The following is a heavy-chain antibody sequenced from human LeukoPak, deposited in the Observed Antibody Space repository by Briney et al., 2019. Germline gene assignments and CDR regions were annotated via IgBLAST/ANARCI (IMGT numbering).Heavy chain of an antibody. CDR1: GFTFSNAW. CDR3: ATRITIFGVVIDC. Sequence: GGSLRLSCAASGFTFSNAWMSWVRQAPGKGLEWVGRIKSKTDGGTTDYAALVKGRFTISRDDSKNTLYLQMNSLKTEDTAVYYCATRITIFGVVIDCWRQGTLVTVSS. V-gene: IGHV3-15*01. CDR2: IKSKTDGGTT. J-gene: IGHJ4*02. D-gene: IGHD3-3*01.